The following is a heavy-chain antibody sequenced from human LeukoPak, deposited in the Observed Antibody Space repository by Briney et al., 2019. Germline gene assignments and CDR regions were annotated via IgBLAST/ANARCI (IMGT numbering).Heavy chain of an antibody. CDR1: GYTFTSYG. Sequence: GASVKVSCKASGYTFTSYGISWVRQAPGQGLEWMGRIIPIFGTANYAQKFQSRVTITTDESTSTAYMELSSLRSEDTAVYYCARESVGGPDDAFDIWGQGTMVTVSS. V-gene: IGHV1-69*05. D-gene: IGHD1-14*01. J-gene: IGHJ3*02. CDR2: IIPIFGTA. CDR3: ARESVGGPDDAFDI.